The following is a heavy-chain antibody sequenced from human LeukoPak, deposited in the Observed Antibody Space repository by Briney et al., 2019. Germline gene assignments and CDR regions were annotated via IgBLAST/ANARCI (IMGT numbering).Heavy chain of an antibody. Sequence: ASVKVSCKASGYTFTSYGISWVRQAPGQGLEWMGWINPNSGGTNYAQKFQGRVTMTRDTSISTAYMELSRLRSDDTAVYYCARDYSSSRTHDFDYWGQGTLVTVSS. V-gene: IGHV1-2*02. CDR2: INPNSGGT. J-gene: IGHJ4*02. CDR1: GYTFTSYG. D-gene: IGHD6-6*01. CDR3: ARDYSSSRTHDFDY.